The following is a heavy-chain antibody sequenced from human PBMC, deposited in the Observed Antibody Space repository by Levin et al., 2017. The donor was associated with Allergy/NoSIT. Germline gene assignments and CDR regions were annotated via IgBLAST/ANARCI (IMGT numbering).Heavy chain of an antibody. Sequence: GESLKISCKASGYTFTGYYMHWVRQAPGQGLEWMGWINPNSGGTNYAQKFQGRVTMTRDTSISTAYMELSRLRSDDTAVYYCARGFRYCSGGSCYSGTGLYYFDYWGQGTLVTVSS. J-gene: IGHJ4*02. V-gene: IGHV1-2*02. CDR3: ARGFRYCSGGSCYSGTGLYYFDY. D-gene: IGHD2-15*01. CDR2: INPNSGGT. CDR1: GYTFTGYY.